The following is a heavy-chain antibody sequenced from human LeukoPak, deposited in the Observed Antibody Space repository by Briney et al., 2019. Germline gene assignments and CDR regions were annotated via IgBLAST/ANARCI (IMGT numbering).Heavy chain of an antibody. CDR1: GGSFSGNY. CDR2: INHSGGT. V-gene: IGHV4-34*01. Sequence: SETLSLTCAVYGGSFSGNYWNWIRQPPGKGLEWIGEINHSGGTSYNPSLKSRVTISGDTSKNQFSLKLSSVTAADTAVYYCARGGYYDSSGYPNPLDYWGQGTLVTVSS. D-gene: IGHD3-22*01. J-gene: IGHJ4*02. CDR3: ARGGYYDSSGYPNPLDY.